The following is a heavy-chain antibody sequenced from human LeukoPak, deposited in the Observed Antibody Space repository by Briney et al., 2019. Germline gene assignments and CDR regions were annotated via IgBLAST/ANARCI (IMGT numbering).Heavy chain of an antibody. V-gene: IGHV4-39*01. D-gene: IGHD6-6*01. CDR2: IYYSGST. CDR1: GGSISSSSYS. Sequence: PSETLSLTCTVSGGSISSSSYSWGWLRQPPGKGLQWIGNIYYSGSTYYNPSLKSRVTISVDTSKNQFSLKLSSVTAADTAMYYGASLKEGGAAHWFDPWGQGTLVTVSS. CDR3: ASLKEGGAAHWFDP. J-gene: IGHJ5*02.